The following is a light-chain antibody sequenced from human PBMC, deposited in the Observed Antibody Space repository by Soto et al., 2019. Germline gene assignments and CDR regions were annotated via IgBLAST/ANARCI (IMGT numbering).Light chain of an antibody. CDR2: GAS. CDR3: HQYGTSPRT. J-gene: IGKJ5*01. CDR1: QSVSSTY. Sequence: EIVLTQSPGTLSLSPGERATLSCRASQSVSSTYLAWYQQKPGQAPWLLIYGASTRATGIPDRFSGSGSGTDFTLTISRLEPEDFAVYSCHQYGTSPRTFGRGTRLEIK. V-gene: IGKV3-20*01.